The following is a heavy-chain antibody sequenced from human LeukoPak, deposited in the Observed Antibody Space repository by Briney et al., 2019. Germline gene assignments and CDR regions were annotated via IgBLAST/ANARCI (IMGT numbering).Heavy chain of an antibody. CDR1: GGSFSGYY. V-gene: IGHV4-34*01. J-gene: IGHJ4*02. D-gene: IGHD4-17*01. CDR2: INHSGST. CDR3: ARDGGDYGDPLDY. Sequence: PSETLSLTCAVYGGSFSGYYWSWIRQPPGQGLERIGEINHSGSTNYNPSLKSRVTISVDTSKNQFSLKLSSVTAADTAVYYCARDGGDYGDPLDYWGQGTLVTVSS.